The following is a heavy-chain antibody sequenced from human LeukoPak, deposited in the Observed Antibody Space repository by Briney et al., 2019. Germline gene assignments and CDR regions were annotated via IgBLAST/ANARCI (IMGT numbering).Heavy chain of an antibody. V-gene: IGHV3-7*05. Sequence: GGSLRLSCAASGFSFSDYWMSWVRQAPGKGLEWVASIRHDGSEKSYVDSVKGRFIISRENAKNSLFLQMNSLRDEDTAVYYCARGGVTTGRFDSWGQGTLVIVSA. CDR3: ARGGVTTGRFDS. J-gene: IGHJ5*01. D-gene: IGHD4-11*01. CDR1: GFSFSDYW. CDR2: IRHDGSEK.